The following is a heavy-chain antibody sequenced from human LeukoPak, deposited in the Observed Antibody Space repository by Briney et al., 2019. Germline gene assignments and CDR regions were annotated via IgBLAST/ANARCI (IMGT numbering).Heavy chain of an antibody. CDR2: ISGSGSGT. D-gene: IGHD2-21*02. CDR1: GFTFSSCA. V-gene: IGHV3-23*01. J-gene: IGHJ4*02. CDR3: AKEVGVSSAIGH. Sequence: GGSLRLSCAASGFTFSSCAMNCVRQAPGKGLEWGSAISGSGSGTYYADSVKGRFTISRDNSKNTLDLQMHSLRAEDTAVYYCAKEVGVSSAIGHWGQGTLVTVSS.